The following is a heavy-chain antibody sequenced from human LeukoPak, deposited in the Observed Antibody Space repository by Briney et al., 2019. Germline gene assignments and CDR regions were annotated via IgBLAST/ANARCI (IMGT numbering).Heavy chain of an antibody. CDR1: GGTFSSYA. CDR3: ARDFEERWVGYCTNGVCYEDYYYYYMDV. V-gene: IGHV1-69*05. D-gene: IGHD2-8*01. J-gene: IGHJ6*03. Sequence: SVKVSCKASGGTFSSYAISRVRQAPGQGLEWMGRIIPIFGTANYAQKFQGRVTITTDESTSTAYMELSSLRSEDTAVYYCARDFEERWVGYCTNGVCYEDYYYYYMDVWGKGTTVTVSS. CDR2: IIPIFGTA.